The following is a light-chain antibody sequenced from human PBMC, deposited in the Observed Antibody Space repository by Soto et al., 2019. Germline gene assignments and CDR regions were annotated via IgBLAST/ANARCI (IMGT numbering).Light chain of an antibody. J-gene: IGKJ1*01. V-gene: IGKV3-15*01. CDR2: GVS. CDR3: HQHNHWPRT. CDR1: QSVSNN. Sequence: EIVMTQSPATLSVSPGERVTLSCRASQSVSNNLTWYQQKPGQPPRLLIYGVSTRATGIPARFSGSGSGTEFTLTISSLQSEDFAVYYFHQHNHWPRTFGQGTKVEIK.